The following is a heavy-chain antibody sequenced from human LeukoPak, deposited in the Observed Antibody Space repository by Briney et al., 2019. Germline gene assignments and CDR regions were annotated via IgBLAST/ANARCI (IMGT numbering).Heavy chain of an antibody. J-gene: IGHJ3*02. CDR3: AKDYDSSGKGAFDI. V-gene: IGHV3-9*03. D-gene: IGHD3-22*01. Sequence: GGSLRLSCAASGFTFDDYAMHWVRQAPGKGLEWVSGISWNSGSIGYADSVKGRFTISRDNAKNSLYLQMNSLRAEDMALYYCAKDYDSSGKGAFDIWGQGTMVTVSS. CDR1: GFTFDDYA. CDR2: ISWNSGSI.